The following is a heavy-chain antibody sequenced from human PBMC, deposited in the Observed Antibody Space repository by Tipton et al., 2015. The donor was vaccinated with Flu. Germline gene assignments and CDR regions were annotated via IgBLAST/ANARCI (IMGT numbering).Heavy chain of an antibody. J-gene: IGHJ6*02. Sequence: GLVKPSETLSLTCAVYGGSFSGYYWSWIRQPPGKGLEWIGEINHSGSTNYNPSLKSRVTISVDTSKNQFSLKLSSVTAADTAVYYCAMTVDALYYGMDVWGQGTTFTVSS. CDR2: INHSGST. CDR3: AMTVDALYYGMDV. D-gene: IGHD2-8*01. CDR1: GGSFSGYY. V-gene: IGHV4-34*01.